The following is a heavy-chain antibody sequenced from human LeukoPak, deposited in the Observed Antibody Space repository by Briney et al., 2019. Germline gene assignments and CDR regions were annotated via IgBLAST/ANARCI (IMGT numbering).Heavy chain of an antibody. CDR3: ARDRPGYSSSWPYGMDV. J-gene: IGHJ6*02. D-gene: IGHD6-13*01. CDR1: GFTFSSYW. Sequence: GGSLRLSCAVSGFTFSSYWMSWVRQAPGKGLEWVANIKQDGSEKYYVDSVKGRFTISRDNAKNSLYLQMNSLRVEDTAVYYCARDRPGYSSSWPYGMDVWGQGTTVTVSS. CDR2: IKQDGSEK. V-gene: IGHV3-7*03.